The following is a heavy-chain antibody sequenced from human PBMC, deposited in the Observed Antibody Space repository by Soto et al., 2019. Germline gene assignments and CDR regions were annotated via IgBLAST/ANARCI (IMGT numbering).Heavy chain of an antibody. V-gene: IGHV4-59*01. J-gene: IGHJ4*02. CDR1: GGSISSYY. CDR2: IHYSGST. Sequence: SETLSLTCTVSGGSISSYYWSWIQQSPGKGLEWIGYIHYSGSTNYNPSLKSRVTISVDTSRNQFSLKLSSVTAADTAVYYCSRSIDSSGYYFSNYWGQGTLVTVS. D-gene: IGHD3-22*01. CDR3: SRSIDSSGYYFSNY.